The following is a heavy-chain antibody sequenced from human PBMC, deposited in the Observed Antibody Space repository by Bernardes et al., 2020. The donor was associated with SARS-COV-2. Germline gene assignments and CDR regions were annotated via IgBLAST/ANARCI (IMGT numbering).Heavy chain of an antibody. Sequence: GGALRLSCAASGFTFSSYWMYWVRQAPGKGLVWVARINSDGSSASYADSVKGRFTISRDNAKNTLYLQMNSLRVEETAVYYCVRARAFDIWGQGTMVTVSS. CDR1: GFTFSSYW. V-gene: IGHV3-74*01. CDR2: INSDGSSA. J-gene: IGHJ3*02. CDR3: VRARAFDI.